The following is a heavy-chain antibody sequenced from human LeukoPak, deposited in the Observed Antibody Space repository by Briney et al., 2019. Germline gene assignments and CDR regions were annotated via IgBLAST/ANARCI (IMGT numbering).Heavy chain of an antibody. Sequence: GASVKVSCKASGYTFTSYDINCVRQVTGQGLEWMGWMNPKSGNTGYAQKFQGRVTITRNTSISTAYMEVSSLRYEDTAVYYCATESSEADTAMSAGHYWGQGTLVTVSS. CDR1: GYTFTSYD. CDR3: ATESSEADTAMSAGHY. CDR2: MNPKSGNT. D-gene: IGHD5-18*01. V-gene: IGHV1-8*03. J-gene: IGHJ4*02.